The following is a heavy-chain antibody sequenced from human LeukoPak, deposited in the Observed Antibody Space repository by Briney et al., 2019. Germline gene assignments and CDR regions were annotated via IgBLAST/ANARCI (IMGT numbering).Heavy chain of an antibody. CDR1: GFTFSSYS. J-gene: IGHJ3*02. V-gene: IGHV3-21*01. D-gene: IGHD3-16*01. CDR3: ARDSAYAFDI. CDR2: ISSSSSYI. Sequence: GGSLRLSCAASGFTFSSYSMNWVRQAPGKGLEWVSSISSSSSYIYYADSVKGRLTISRDNARNSLYLQLNSLRGEDTAVYYCARDSAYAFDIWGQGTIVTVSS.